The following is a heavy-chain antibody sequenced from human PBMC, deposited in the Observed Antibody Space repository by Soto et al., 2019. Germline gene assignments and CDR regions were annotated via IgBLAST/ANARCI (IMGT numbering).Heavy chain of an antibody. Sequence: QVQLVESGGGVVQPGRSLRLSCAASGFTFSSYGMHWVRQAPGKGLEWVAVISYDGSNKYYADSVKGRFTISRDNSKNTLYLQMNSLRAEVTAVYYCAKSPYSSSWYGYFQHWGQGTLVTVSS. V-gene: IGHV3-30*18. D-gene: IGHD6-13*01. CDR2: ISYDGSNK. CDR1: GFTFSSYG. CDR3: AKSPYSSSWYGYFQH. J-gene: IGHJ1*01.